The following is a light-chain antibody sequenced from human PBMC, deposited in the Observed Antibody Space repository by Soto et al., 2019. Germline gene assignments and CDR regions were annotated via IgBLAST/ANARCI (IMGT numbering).Light chain of an antibody. CDR3: HQYAHSPLT. CDR1: QTVTRNY. J-gene: IGKJ4*01. Sequence: EIVLTQSPRTLSLSPGESATLSCRASQTVTRNYLAWFQHKPGQAPRLVIYDVSTRATGIPDRFSASGSGTDFTLTVSRLEPEDFAVYYCHQYAHSPLTFGGGTKVDIK. V-gene: IGKV3-20*01. CDR2: DVS.